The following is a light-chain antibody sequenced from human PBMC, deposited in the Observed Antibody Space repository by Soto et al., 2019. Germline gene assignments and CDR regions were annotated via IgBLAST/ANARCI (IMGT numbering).Light chain of an antibody. V-gene: IGLV2-23*01. CDR1: NSDVGSHNF. CDR2: EAS. Sequence: QSALTQPASVSGSPGQSITISCTGTNSDVGSHNFVSWYQQYPGKAPKLLIYEASKRPSGLSNRFSGSKSGNTASLTIPGLQAEDEADYYCCSLTNGATWVFGGGTKVTVL. J-gene: IGLJ3*02. CDR3: CSLTNGATWV.